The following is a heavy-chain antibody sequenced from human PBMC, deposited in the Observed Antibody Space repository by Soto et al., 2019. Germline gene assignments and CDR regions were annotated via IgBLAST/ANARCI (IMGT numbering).Heavy chain of an antibody. CDR1: GFTFRTYT. CDR2: IRGFSPYT. CDR3: AGELLRLYYYYGMDV. V-gene: IGHV3-21*01. D-gene: IGHD2-15*01. Sequence: PGGSLRLSCVASGFTFRTYTMNWVRQAPGKGLEWVSGIRGFSPYTFYAESVKGRFTISRDNAKNSLYLQMNSLGVEDTAVYYCAGELLRLYYYYGMDVWGQGTTVTVSS. J-gene: IGHJ6*02.